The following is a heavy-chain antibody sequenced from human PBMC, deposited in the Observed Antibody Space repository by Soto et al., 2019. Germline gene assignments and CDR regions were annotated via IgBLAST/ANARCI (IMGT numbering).Heavy chain of an antibody. J-gene: IGHJ5*02. V-gene: IGHV4-31*03. D-gene: IGHD3-22*01. Sequence: SETLSLTCTVSGGSISDGYYWTWIRQHPGEGLEWIGSISASGSTSYNPSLKGRLTVSVDKSKNQFSLNLRSVTAADTAVYYCARRDRSGFSYWLDTWGQGTLVTVSS. CDR1: GGSISDGYY. CDR3: ARRDRSGFSYWLDT. CDR2: ISASGST.